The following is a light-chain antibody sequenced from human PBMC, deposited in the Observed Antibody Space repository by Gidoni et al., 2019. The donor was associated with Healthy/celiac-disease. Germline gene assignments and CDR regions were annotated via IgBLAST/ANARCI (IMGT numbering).Light chain of an antibody. CDR2: AAS. J-gene: IGKJ4*01. CDR3: QQSYSTPLT. V-gene: IGKV1-39*01. Sequence: DIQMTQSPSSLSASVGDRVTIPCRASQSISSYLNWYQQKPGKAPKLLIYAASSLQRGVPSRFSGSGSGTDFTLTISSLQTEDLATYYCQQSYSTPLTFGGGTKVEIK. CDR1: QSISSY.